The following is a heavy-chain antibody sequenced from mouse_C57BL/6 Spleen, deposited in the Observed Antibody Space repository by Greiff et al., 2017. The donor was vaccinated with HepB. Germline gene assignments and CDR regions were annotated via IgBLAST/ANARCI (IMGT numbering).Heavy chain of an antibody. J-gene: IGHJ1*03. Sequence: DVKLQESGPGLVKPSQSLSLTCSVTGYSITSGYYWNWIRQFPGNKLEWMGYISYDGSNNYNPSLKNRISITRDTSKNQFFLKLNSATTEDTATYYCAREDGYYGYFDVWGTGTTVTVSS. CDR3: AREDGYYGYFDV. CDR1: GYSITSGYY. D-gene: IGHD2-3*01. V-gene: IGHV3-6*01. CDR2: ISYDGSN.